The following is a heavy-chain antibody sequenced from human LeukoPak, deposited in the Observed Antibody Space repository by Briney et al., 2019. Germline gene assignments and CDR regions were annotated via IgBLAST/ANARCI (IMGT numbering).Heavy chain of an antibody. CDR3: ARDLSSGWSTVPDY. D-gene: IGHD6-19*01. Sequence: ASVKVSCKASGYTFTDYYMHWVRQAPGQGLEWMGWINPNSGGTNYAQKFQGRVTMTRDTSITTAYMELSSLRSEDTAVYYCARDLSSGWSTVPDYWGQGTLVTVSS. CDR1: GYTFTDYY. CDR2: INPNSGGT. V-gene: IGHV1-2*02. J-gene: IGHJ4*02.